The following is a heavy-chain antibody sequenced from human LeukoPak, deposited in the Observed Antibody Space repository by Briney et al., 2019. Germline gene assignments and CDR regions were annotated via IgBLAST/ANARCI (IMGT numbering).Heavy chain of an antibody. CDR1: GYSISSGYY. D-gene: IGHD6-19*01. J-gene: IGHJ4*02. V-gene: IGHV4-38-2*02. CDR2: IYHSGST. CDR3: ARGGGRLASDY. Sequence: SETLSLTCTVSGYSISSGYYWGWIRQSPGKGLEWIGTIYHSGSTYYNPSLKSRVTISVDTSKNQFSLKLSYVTAADTAVYYCARGGGRLASDYWGQGTLVTVSS.